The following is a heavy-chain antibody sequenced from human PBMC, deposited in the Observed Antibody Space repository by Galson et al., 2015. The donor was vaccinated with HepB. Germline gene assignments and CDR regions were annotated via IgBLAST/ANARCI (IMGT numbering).Heavy chain of an antibody. CDR2: FDPEDGET. D-gene: IGHD6-13*01. J-gene: IGHJ3*02. Sequence: SVKVSCKVSGYTLTELSMHWVRQAPGKGLEWMGGFDPEDGETIYAQKFQGRVTMTEDTSTDTAYMELSSLRSEDTAVYYCATSYTTLWAAAGTGGDAFDIWGQGTMVTVSS. CDR3: ATSYTTLWAAAGTGGDAFDI. CDR1: GYTLTELS. V-gene: IGHV1-24*01.